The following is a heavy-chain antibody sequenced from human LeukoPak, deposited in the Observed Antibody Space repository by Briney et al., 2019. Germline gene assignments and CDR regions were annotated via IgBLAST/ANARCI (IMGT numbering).Heavy chain of an antibody. CDR3: AKVSVLRIPAYGMDV. V-gene: IGHV3-30*18. D-gene: IGHD2-15*01. J-gene: IGHJ6*02. CDR1: GFTFSSYG. CDR2: ISYDGSNK. Sequence: PGRSLRLSCAASGFTFSSYGMHWVRQAPGKGLEWVAVISYDGSNKYYADSVKGRFTISRDNSKNTLYLQMNSLRAEDTAVYYCAKVSVLRIPAYGMDVWGQGTTVTVSS.